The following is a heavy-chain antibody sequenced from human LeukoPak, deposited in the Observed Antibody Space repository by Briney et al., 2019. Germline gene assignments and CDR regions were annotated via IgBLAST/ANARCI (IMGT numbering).Heavy chain of an antibody. CDR2: INHSGST. V-gene: IGHV4-34*01. D-gene: IGHD2-8*01. CDR3: ARGRGVYAGIYYYYYYMDV. CDR1: GGSFSGYY. Sequence: SGPGLVKPSETLSLTCAVYGGSFSGYYWSWIRQPPGKGLEWIGEINHSGSTNYNPSLKSRVTISVDTSKNQFSLKLSSVTAADTAVYYCARGRGVYAGIYYYYYYMDVWGKGTTVTVSS. J-gene: IGHJ6*03.